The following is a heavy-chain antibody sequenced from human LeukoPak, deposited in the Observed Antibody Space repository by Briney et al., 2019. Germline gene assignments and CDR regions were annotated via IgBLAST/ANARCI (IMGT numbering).Heavy chain of an antibody. Sequence: GASVKVSCTASGGTFSSYAISWVRQAPGQGLEWMGGIIPIFGTANYAQKFQGRVTITADKSTSTAYMELSSLRSEDTAVYYCAGSSSSSAFNWFDPWGQGTLVTVSS. V-gene: IGHV1-69*06. D-gene: IGHD6-6*01. J-gene: IGHJ5*02. CDR3: AGSSSSSAFNWFDP. CDR1: GGTFSSYA. CDR2: IIPIFGTA.